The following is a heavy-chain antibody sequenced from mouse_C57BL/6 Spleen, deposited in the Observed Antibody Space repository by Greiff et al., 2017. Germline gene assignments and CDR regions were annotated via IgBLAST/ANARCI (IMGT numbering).Heavy chain of an antibody. D-gene: IGHD1-1*01. CDR1: GYAFSSSW. CDR2: IYPGDGDT. V-gene: IGHV1-82*01. J-gene: IGHJ3*01. CDR3: AQEGITTVVDFAY. Sequence: QVQLQQSGPELVKPGASVKISCKASGYAFSSSWMNWVKQRPGKGLEWIGRIYPGDGDTNYNGKFKGKATLTADKSSSTAYMQLSSLTSEDSAVYFCAQEGITTVVDFAYWGQGTLVTVSA.